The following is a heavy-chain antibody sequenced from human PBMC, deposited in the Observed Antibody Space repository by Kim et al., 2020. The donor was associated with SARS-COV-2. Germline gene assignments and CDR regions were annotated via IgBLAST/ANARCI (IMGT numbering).Heavy chain of an antibody. CDR3: AKRGSRVGFDS. D-gene: IGHD2-15*01. Sequence: GGSLRLSCAASGFTFSSYDMSWVRQAPGKGLEWVSTFSYSGGSAFYTDSVKGRFTISRDNSKNTLYLQMITLRADDTAVYYCAKRGSRVGFDSWGQGTLVTVSS. CDR2: FSYSGGSA. V-gene: IGHV3-23*01. CDR1: GFTFSSYD. J-gene: IGHJ4*02.